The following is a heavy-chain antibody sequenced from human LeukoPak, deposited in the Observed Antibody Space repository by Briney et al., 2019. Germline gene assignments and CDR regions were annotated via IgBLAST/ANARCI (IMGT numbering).Heavy chain of an antibody. CDR3: ARDSPLGMDV. CDR2: INPSGGST. Sequence: ASVKVSCKASGSTFTTYYMHWVRQAPGQGLEWMGIINPSGGSTSYAQKFQGRVTMTRDTSTSTVYMELSSLRSEDTAVYYCARDSPLGMDVWGQGTTVTVSS. V-gene: IGHV1-46*01. CDR1: GSTFTTYY. J-gene: IGHJ6*02.